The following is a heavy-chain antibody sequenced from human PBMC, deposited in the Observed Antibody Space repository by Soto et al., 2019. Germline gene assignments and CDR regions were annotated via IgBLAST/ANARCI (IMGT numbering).Heavy chain of an antibody. CDR3: ANSPLPAGPHKAVAGTFAP. V-gene: IGHV1-3*01. J-gene: IGHJ5*02. Sequence: ASVKVSCKASGYTFTSYAMHWVRQAPGQRLEWMGWINAGNGNTKYSQKFQGRVTITRDTSASTAYMELSSLRSEDTAVYYCANSPLPAGPHKAVAGTFAPRAQRTLVTFPS. CDR1: GYTFTSYA. CDR2: INAGNGNT. D-gene: IGHD6-19*01.